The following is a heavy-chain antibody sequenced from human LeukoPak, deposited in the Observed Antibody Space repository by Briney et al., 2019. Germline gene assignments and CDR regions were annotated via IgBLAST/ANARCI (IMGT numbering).Heavy chain of an antibody. CDR2: IYSGGST. Sequence: GGSLRLSCAASGFTVSSNYMSWVRQAPGKGLEWVSVIYSGGSTYYADSVKGRFTISRDNSKNTLYLQMNSLRAEDTAVYYCAKAREVVPAAIPDYWGQGTLVTVSS. J-gene: IGHJ4*02. CDR3: AKAREVVPAAIPDY. CDR1: GFTVSSNY. V-gene: IGHV3-53*01. D-gene: IGHD2-2*02.